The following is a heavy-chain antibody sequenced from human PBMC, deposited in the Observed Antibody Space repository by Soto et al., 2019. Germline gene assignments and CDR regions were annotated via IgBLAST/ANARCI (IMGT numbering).Heavy chain of an antibody. CDR3: TRLYPYDSSGYYRQFDY. D-gene: IGHD3-22*01. Sequence: VQLVESGGGLVQPGGSLKLSCAASGFTFSGSAMHWVRQASGKGLEWVGRIRSKANSYATAYAASVKGRFTISRDDSKNTAYLQMNSLKTEDTAVYYCTRLYPYDSSGYYRQFDYWGQGTLVTVSS. V-gene: IGHV3-73*02. CDR1: GFTFSGSA. J-gene: IGHJ4*02. CDR2: IRSKANSYAT.